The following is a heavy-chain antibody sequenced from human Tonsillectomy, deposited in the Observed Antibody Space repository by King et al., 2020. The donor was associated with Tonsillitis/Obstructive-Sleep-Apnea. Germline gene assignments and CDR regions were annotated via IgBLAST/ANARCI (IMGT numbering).Heavy chain of an antibody. CDR3: ARDSRVVAATRNDY. CDR1: GFTFSSYS. V-gene: IGHV3-21*01. CDR2: ISSSSSSL. J-gene: IGHJ4*02. D-gene: IGHD2-15*01. Sequence: VQLVESGGGLVKPGGSLRLSCAASGFTFSSYSMNWVRQAPGKGLEWVSSISSSSSSLYYADSVKGRFTISRDNAKNSLYLQMNSLRAEDTAVYYCARDSRVVAATRNDYWGQGTLVTVSS.